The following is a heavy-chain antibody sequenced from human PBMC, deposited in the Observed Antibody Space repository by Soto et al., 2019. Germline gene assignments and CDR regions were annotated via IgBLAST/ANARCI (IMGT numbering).Heavy chain of an antibody. D-gene: IGHD6-19*01. J-gene: IGHJ4*02. Sequence: SETLSLTCTVSGGSISSYYCSWIRQPPGKGLGWIGYIYYSGSTNYNPSLKSRVTISVDTSKNQFSLNLTSVTAADAAVYYCARSTFSSGWYYYFDSWGQGTPVTVSS. CDR2: IYYSGST. V-gene: IGHV4-59*01. CDR1: GGSISSYY. CDR3: ARSTFSSGWYYYFDS.